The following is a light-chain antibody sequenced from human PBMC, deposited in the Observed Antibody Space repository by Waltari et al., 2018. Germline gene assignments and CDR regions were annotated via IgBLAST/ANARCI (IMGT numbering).Light chain of an antibody. V-gene: IGKV1-8*01. CDR2: DVS. CDR1: QGISSY. J-gene: IGKJ1*01. Sequence: AIRITQSPSSLSASTGDRVTITCRASQGISSYLAWYQQTPGKAPNLLIYDVSSFESGVPSRFSGSGSGTEFTLTISNLQPDDFATYYCQHYYTSSWTFGQGTKVEIK. CDR3: QHYYTSSWT.